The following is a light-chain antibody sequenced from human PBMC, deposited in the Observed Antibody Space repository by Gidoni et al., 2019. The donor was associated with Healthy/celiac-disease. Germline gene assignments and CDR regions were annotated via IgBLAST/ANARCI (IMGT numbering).Light chain of an antibody. CDR3: QSYDSSLSGSKV. J-gene: IGLJ3*02. V-gene: IGLV1-40*01. Sequence: QSVLTQPPSVSGAPGQRVTISCTGSSSNIVAGYDVHWYQQLPGTAPKLLIYGNSKRPSGVPDRFSGSKSGTSASLAITGLQAEDEADYYCQSYDSSLSGSKVFGGGTKLTVL. CDR1: SSNIVAGYD. CDR2: GNS.